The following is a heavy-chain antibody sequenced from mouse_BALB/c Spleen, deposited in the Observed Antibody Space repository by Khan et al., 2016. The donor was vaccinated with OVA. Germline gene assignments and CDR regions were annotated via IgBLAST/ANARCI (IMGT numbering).Heavy chain of an antibody. D-gene: IGHD1-3*01. CDR2: IYPGNSDT. V-gene: IGHV1-5*01. CDR3: SRGGYSSVAY. CDR1: GYSFTSYL. Sequence: VHVKQSGPVLARPGASVKMSCKASGYSFTSYLIHWVKPRPGQGLEWIGDIYPGNSDTTYNQTFKDKTKLTAGTSAHTSYMDLRILPNEDSAVYYCSRGGYSSVAYWGQGTLVTVSA. J-gene: IGHJ3*01.